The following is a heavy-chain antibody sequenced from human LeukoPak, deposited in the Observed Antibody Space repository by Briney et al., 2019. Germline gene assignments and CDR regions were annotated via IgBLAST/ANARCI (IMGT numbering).Heavy chain of an antibody. J-gene: IGHJ3*02. Sequence: GGSLRLSCAASSFPLSYFAMYWARQAPGKGLEWVSTIGGTGGDTYYADSVKGRFTISRDNSKNTLYLQMNSLRAEDTAVYDCSKDATISNKLYDAFHIWCQGTKVTVSS. CDR2: IGGTGGDT. CDR1: SFPLSYFA. CDR3: SKDATISNKLYDAFHI. V-gene: IGHV3-23*01. D-gene: IGHD4-11*01.